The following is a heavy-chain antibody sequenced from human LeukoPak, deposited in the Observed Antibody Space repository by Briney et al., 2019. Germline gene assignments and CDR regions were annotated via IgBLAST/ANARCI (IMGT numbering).Heavy chain of an antibody. J-gene: IGHJ4*02. D-gene: IGHD3-10*01. CDR1: GFTFSSYA. CDR3: ARDHPYGSGSYDFDY. CDR2: ISSSSTYI. Sequence: GGSLRPSCAASGFTFSSYAMNWVRQAPGKGLEWVSSISSSSTYIYYADSVKDRFTISRDNAKNSLYLQMNSLRAEDTAVYYCARDHPYGSGSYDFDYWGQGTLVTVSS. V-gene: IGHV3-21*01.